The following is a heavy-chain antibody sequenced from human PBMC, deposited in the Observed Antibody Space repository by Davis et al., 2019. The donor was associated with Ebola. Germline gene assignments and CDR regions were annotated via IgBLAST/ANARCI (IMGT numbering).Heavy chain of an antibody. D-gene: IGHD5/OR15-5a*01. CDR3: ARDAAHILSLFDY. V-gene: IGHV1-69*13. CDR2: IIPIFGTA. J-gene: IGHJ4*02. Sequence: SVKVSCKASGYTFTSYGISWVRQAPGQGLEWMGGIIPIFGTANYAQKFQGRVTITADESTSTAYMELSSLRSEDTAVYYCARDAAHILSLFDYWGQGTLVTVSS. CDR1: GYTFTSYG.